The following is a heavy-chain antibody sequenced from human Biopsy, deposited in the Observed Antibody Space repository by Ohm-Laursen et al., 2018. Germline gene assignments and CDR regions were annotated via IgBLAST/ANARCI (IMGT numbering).Heavy chain of an antibody. D-gene: IGHD2-8*01. J-gene: IGHJ4*02. V-gene: IGHV1-2*02. CDR1: SYTFTDYN. CDR3: ARDPLNGHKHFDY. Sequence: GASVKVSCKASSYTFTDYNIHWMRQAPGQGLEWLGYINCKTGATNYAQKFQGTVTMTRDTSISTAYLALGSLRSADTAIYYCARDPLNGHKHFDYWDQGSLVTVSS. CDR2: INCKTGAT.